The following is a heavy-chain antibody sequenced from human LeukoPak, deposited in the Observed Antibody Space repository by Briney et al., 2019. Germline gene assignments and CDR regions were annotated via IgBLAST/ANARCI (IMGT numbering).Heavy chain of an antibody. D-gene: IGHD3-10*01. CDR3: ARVRYYVSGSYSGDYYYYMDV. CDR2: IKTDGSQI. J-gene: IGHJ6*03. Sequence: GGSLRLSCVASGFTFSSYWMTWVRQAPGKGLEWVANIKTDGSQIYYVDSVKGRFTISRDNAKNSLYLQMSSLRAEDTAVYYCARVRYYVSGSYSGDYYYYMDVWGKGTTVTISS. CDR1: GFTFSSYW. V-gene: IGHV3-7*01.